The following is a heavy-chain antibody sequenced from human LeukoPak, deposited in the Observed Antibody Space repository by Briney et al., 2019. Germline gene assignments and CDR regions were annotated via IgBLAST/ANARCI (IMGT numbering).Heavy chain of an antibody. J-gene: IGHJ6*03. Sequence: SVKVSCKASGGTFSSYAISWVRQAPGQGLEWMGGIIPIFGTANYAQKFQGRVTITTDESTSTAYMELSSLRSEDTAVYYCARGLLPARYYYYYMDVWGKGTTVTVSS. CDR1: GGTFSSYA. CDR2: IIPIFGTA. D-gene: IGHD2-2*01. CDR3: ARGLLPARYYYYYMDV. V-gene: IGHV1-69*05.